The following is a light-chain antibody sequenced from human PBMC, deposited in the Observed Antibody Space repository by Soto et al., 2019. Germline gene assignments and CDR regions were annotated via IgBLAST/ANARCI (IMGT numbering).Light chain of an antibody. CDR1: QSVSSSY. J-gene: IGKJ1*01. Sequence: EIVLTQSPGTLYLSPGERATLSCRASQSVSSSYLAWYQQKPGQAPRLLIYVASSRATGIPDRFSGSGSGTDFTLTIIRLESDDFAVYYCQQYGSASWTFGQGTKVELK. CDR3: QQYGSASWT. CDR2: VAS. V-gene: IGKV3-20*01.